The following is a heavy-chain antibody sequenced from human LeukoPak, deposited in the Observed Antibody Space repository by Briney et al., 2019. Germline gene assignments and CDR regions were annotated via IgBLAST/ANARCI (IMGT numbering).Heavy chain of an antibody. CDR3: AREGSYGSTTFDY. D-gene: IGHD5-18*01. V-gene: IGHV3-74*01. Sequence: PGGSLRLSCAASGFTFSSYWMHWVRQAPGKGLVWVSRINSDGSCTSYADSVKGRFTISRDNAKNTLYLQMNSLRAEDTAVYYCAREGSYGSTTFDYWGQGTLVTVSS. CDR1: GFTFSSYW. CDR2: INSDGSCT. J-gene: IGHJ4*02.